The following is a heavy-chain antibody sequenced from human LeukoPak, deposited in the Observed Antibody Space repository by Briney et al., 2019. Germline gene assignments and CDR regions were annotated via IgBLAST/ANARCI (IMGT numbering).Heavy chain of an antibody. CDR3: ARSGTKLLWFGELLDFDY. Sequence: GVSVKVSCKASGYTFTSYGISWVRQAPGQGLEWMGWISAYNGNTNYAQKLQGRVPMTTDTSTSTAYMELRSLRSDDTAVYYCARSGTKLLWFGELLDFDYWGQGTLVTVSS. CDR1: GYTFTSYG. V-gene: IGHV1-18*01. J-gene: IGHJ4*02. CDR2: ISAYNGNT. D-gene: IGHD3-10*01.